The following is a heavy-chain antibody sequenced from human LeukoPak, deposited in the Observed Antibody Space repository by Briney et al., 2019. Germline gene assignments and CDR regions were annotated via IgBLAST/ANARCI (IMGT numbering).Heavy chain of an antibody. V-gene: IGHV1-2*02. CDR1: GYTFTGYY. Sequence: ASVKVSCKASGYTFTGYYMRWVRQAPGQGLEWMGWINPNSGGTNYAQKFQGRVTMTRDTSISTAYMELSRLRSDDTAVYYCAREACGGDCSELDYWGQGTLVTVSS. J-gene: IGHJ4*02. CDR3: AREACGGDCSELDY. D-gene: IGHD2-21*01. CDR2: INPNSGGT.